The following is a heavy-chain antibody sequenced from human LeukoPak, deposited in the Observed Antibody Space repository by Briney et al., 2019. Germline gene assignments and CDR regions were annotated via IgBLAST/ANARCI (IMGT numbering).Heavy chain of an antibody. Sequence: GGSLRLSCAASGFTFSSYGMHWVRQAPGKGLEWVAVISYDGSNKYYADSVKGRSTISRDNSKNTPYLQMNSLRAEDTAVYYCAKDRVYCSSTSCYDGSYYYYYGMDVWAKGPRSPSPQ. CDR3: AKDRVYCSSTSCYDGSYYYYYGMDV. CDR2: ISYDGSNK. D-gene: IGHD2-2*01. J-gene: IGHJ6*04. CDR1: GFTFSSYG. V-gene: IGHV3-30*18.